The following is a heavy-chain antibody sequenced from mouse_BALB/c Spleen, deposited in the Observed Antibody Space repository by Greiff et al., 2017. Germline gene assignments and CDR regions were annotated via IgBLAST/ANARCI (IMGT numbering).Heavy chain of an antibody. CDR1: GYAFTNYL. V-gene: IGHV1-54*01. CDR2: INPGSGGT. CDR3: ARLEGYYAMDY. Sequence: VQLQQSGAELVRPGTSVKVSCKASGYAFTNYLIEWVKQRPGQGLEWVGVINPGSGGTNYNEKFKGKATLTADKSSSTAYMQLSSLTSDDSAVYFCARLEGYYAMDYWGQGTSVTVSS. J-gene: IGHJ4*01.